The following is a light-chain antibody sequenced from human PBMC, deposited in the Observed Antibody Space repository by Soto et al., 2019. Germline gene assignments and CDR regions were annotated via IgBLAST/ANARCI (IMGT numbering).Light chain of an antibody. V-gene: IGKV3-20*01. CDR3: RREGSGFS. CDR2: AAS. Sequence: EIVLTQSPGTLSLSPGERATLSCRASQSISSNYFAWYQHKTGQGPRLLIYAASSRAPGIPDRFRGSGSETGFTLTISRLEAEDFALYYCRREGSGFSFGPGTKVDIK. J-gene: IGKJ3*01. CDR1: QSISSNY.